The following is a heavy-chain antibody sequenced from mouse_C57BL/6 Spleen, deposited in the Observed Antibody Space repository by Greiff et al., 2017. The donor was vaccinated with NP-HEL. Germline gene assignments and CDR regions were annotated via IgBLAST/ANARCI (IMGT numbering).Heavy chain of an antibody. CDR3: ARYRYYGSSSYAMDY. CDR2: ISSGSSSI. CDR1: GFTFSDYG. V-gene: IGHV5-17*01. J-gene: IGHJ4*01. Sequence: EVQVVESGGGLVKPGGSLKLSCAASGFTFSDYGMHWVRQAPEKGLEWVAYISSGSSSIYYADTVKGRFTISRDNAKNTLFLQMTSLRSEDTAMYYCARYRYYGSSSYAMDYWGQGTSVTVSS. D-gene: IGHD1-1*01.